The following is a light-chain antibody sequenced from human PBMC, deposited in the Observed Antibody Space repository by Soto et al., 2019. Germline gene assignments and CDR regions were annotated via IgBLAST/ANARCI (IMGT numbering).Light chain of an antibody. J-gene: IGKJ1*01. Sequence: PGLTAPLSCRASQSVSSSYLAWYQQKPGQAPRLLIYGASSRATGIPDRFSGSGSGTDFTLTISRLEPEDFAVYYCHQYGSSTRTFGQGTKVDIK. V-gene: IGKV3-20*01. CDR1: QSVSSSY. CDR3: HQYGSSTRT. CDR2: GAS.